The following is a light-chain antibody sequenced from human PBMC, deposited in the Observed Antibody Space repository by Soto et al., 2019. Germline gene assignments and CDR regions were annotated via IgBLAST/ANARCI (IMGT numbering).Light chain of an antibody. CDR2: AAS. J-gene: IGKJ1*01. CDR3: LQHNSYPWT. CDR1: QGISSY. Sequence: IQMTLSAFSGSASVGDRVTITCRASQGISSYLAWYQQKKGKAPKRLIYAASSLQSGVPSRFSGSGYGTEFNLTISSLQTEDFATYYWLQHNSYPWTFGQGTKVDIK. V-gene: IGKV1-17*01.